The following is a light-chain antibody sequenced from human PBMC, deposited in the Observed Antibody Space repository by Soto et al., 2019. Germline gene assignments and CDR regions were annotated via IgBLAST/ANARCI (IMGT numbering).Light chain of an antibody. V-gene: IGLV2-14*01. CDR2: EVT. CDR1: SSDIGGYNY. CDR3: CSYTIAGPTLV. J-gene: IGLJ1*01. Sequence: QSALTQPASVSGSPGQSITISCTGTSSDIGGYNYVSWYQQHPGKDPKLVISEVTNRPSGVSNRFSGSKSGNTASITISGLQTEHEADDYRCSYTIAGPTLVIGGDTKVTVL.